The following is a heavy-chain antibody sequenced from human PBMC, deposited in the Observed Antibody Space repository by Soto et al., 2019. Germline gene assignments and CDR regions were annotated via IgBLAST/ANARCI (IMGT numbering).Heavy chain of an antibody. CDR2: IYYSGST. CDR3: ASRSVGASTPIDY. V-gene: IGHV4-28*01. Sequence: SETLSLTCAVSGYSISSSNWWGWIRQPPGKGLEWIGYIYYSGSTYYNPSLKSRVTMSVDTSKNQFSLKLSSVTAVDTAVYYCASRSVGASTPIDYWGQGTLVTVSS. J-gene: IGHJ4*02. CDR1: GYSISSSNW. D-gene: IGHD1-26*01.